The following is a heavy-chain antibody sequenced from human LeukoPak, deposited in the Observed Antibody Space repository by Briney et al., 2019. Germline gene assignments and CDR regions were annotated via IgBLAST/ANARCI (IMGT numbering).Heavy chain of an antibody. J-gene: IGHJ5*02. CDR3: ARDAYDILTGYYKNWFDP. V-gene: IGHV4-39*07. Sequence: SETLSLTCTVSGGSISSSSYYWGWIRQPPGKGLEWIGSIYYSGSTYYNPSLKSRVTISVDTSKNQFSLKLSSVTAADTAVYYCARDAYDILTGYYKNWFDPWGQGTLVTVSS. CDR2: IYYSGST. CDR1: GGSISSSSYY. D-gene: IGHD3-9*01.